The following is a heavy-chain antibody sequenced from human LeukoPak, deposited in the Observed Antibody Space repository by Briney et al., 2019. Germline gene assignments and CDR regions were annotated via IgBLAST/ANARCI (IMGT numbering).Heavy chain of an antibody. Sequence: PSETLSLTCTVSGGSISSYYWSWIRQPPGKGLEWIGYIYYSGSTNYNPSLKSRVTISVDTSKNQFSLKLSSVTAADTAVYYCASVGGSSGYSLSFDYWGQGTLVTVSS. CDR2: IYYSGST. J-gene: IGHJ4*02. CDR3: ASVGGSSGYSLSFDY. CDR1: GGSISSYY. V-gene: IGHV4-59*08. D-gene: IGHD3-22*01.